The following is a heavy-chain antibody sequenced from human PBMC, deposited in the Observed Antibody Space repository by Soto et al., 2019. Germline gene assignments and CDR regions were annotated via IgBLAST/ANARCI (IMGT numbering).Heavy chain of an antibody. CDR2: INAGNGNT. J-gene: IGHJ6*02. Sequence: QVQLVQSGAEGKKPGASGKVSCKASGYTFTSYAMHWVRQAPGQRLEWMGWINAGNGNTIYSPKFPGRVTIPRDPAASTAYMELSSLRSEDTAVYYCASEYCSGGSCTLYYGMDVWGQRATVTVSS. CDR1: GYTFTSYA. V-gene: IGHV1-3*01. D-gene: IGHD2-15*01. CDR3: ASEYCSGGSCTLYYGMDV.